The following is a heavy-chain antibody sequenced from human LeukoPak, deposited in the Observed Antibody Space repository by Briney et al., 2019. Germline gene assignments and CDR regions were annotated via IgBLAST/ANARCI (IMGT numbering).Heavy chain of an antibody. D-gene: IGHD3-22*01. CDR1: GGTFSSYA. V-gene: IGHV1-69*04. J-gene: IGHJ4*02. Sequence: SVKVSCKVSGGTFSSYAISWVRQAPGQGLEWMGRIIPIFGIANYAQKFQGRVTITADKSTSTAYMELSSLRSEDTAVYYCARDSPYYYDSSGQMTFDYWGQGTLVTVSS. CDR2: IIPIFGIA. CDR3: ARDSPYYYDSSGQMTFDY.